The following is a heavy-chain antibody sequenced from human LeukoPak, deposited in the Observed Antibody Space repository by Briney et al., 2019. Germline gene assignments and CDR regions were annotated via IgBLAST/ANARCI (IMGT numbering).Heavy chain of an antibody. Sequence: GGSLRLSCAASGFTFSSYEMNWVRQAPGKGLEWVSYISSSGSTIYYADSVKGRFTISRDNAKNSLYLQMNSLRAEDTAVYYCARDFGDYPPRYYYYMDVWGKGTTVTISS. D-gene: IGHD4-17*01. V-gene: IGHV3-48*03. CDR1: GFTFSSYE. CDR3: ARDFGDYPPRYYYYMDV. CDR2: ISSSGSTI. J-gene: IGHJ6*03.